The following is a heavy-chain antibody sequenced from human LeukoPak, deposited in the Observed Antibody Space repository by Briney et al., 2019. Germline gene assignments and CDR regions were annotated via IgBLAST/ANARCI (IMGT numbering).Heavy chain of an antibody. Sequence: KTGGSLRLSCAASGFTFSSYSMNWVRQAPGKGLEWVSSISSSSSYIYYADSVKGRFTISRDNTKNSLFLQMNSLSAGDTAVYYCAREEAYDSLDYWGQGTLVTVSS. CDR3: AREEAYDSLDY. CDR1: GFTFSSYS. J-gene: IGHJ4*02. CDR2: ISSSSSYI. D-gene: IGHD3-22*01. V-gene: IGHV3-21*06.